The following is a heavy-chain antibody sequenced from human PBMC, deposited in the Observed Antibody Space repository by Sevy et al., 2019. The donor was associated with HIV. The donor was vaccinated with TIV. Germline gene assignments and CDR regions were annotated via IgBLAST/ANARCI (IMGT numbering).Heavy chain of an antibody. CDR2: FYLGGST. CDR3: VRLVTAAVYYFDY. J-gene: IGHJ4*02. V-gene: IGHV4-38-2*02. CDR1: GYSISSGYY. Sequence: SETLSLTCTVSGYSISSGYYWGWIRQSPGKGLEWIGSFYLGGSTYYNPSLKSRVTISPDSSKNQFSLKLNSVTAADTAVYFCVRLVTAAVYYFDYWGQGTLVTVSS. D-gene: IGHD2-2*01.